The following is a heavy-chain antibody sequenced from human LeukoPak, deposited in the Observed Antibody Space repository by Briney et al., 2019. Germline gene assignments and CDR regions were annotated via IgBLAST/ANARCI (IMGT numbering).Heavy chain of an antibody. Sequence: PGGSLRLSCAASGFTFSSYWMHWVRQVPGKGLVWVSRVSPDGRTTSYADSVKGRFTISRDNAKNTVYLQMISLRAEDTAVYYCAKAPRFGDHATEYYYYYMHVWGKGTTVTVSS. CDR1: GFTFSSYW. J-gene: IGHJ6*03. D-gene: IGHD3-16*01. V-gene: IGHV3-74*01. CDR3: AKAPRFGDHATEYYYYYMHV. CDR2: VSPDGRTT.